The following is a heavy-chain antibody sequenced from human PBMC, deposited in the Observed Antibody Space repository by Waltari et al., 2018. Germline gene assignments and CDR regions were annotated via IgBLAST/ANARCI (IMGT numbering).Heavy chain of an antibody. V-gene: IGHV1-8*01. CDR1: GYTFTSYD. CDR2: MNPNSGNT. J-gene: IGHJ4*02. D-gene: IGHD1-26*01. Sequence: QVHLVQSGADVKKPGASVKVSCKASGYTFTSYDINWVRQATGQGLEWMGWMNPNSGNTGFAQKFQGRVTMTRNTSISTAYMELSSLRSEDTAVYYCAIRSVGATGFDYWGQGTLVTVSS. CDR3: AIRSVGATGFDY.